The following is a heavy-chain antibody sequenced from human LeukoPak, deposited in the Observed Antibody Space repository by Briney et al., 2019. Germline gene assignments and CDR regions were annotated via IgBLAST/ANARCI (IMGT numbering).Heavy chain of an antibody. CDR1: GFTFSSYG. V-gene: IGHV3-33*08. CDR2: IWYDGSNK. D-gene: IGHD3-22*01. CDR3: ARHPGYYYDSSGYYDDAFDI. J-gene: IGHJ3*02. Sequence: GGSLSLSCAASGFTFSSYGMHWVRQAPGKGLEWVAVIWYDGSNKYYADSVKGRFTISRDNSKNTLYLQMNSLRAEDTAVYYCARHPGYYYDSSGYYDDAFDIWGQGTMVTVSS.